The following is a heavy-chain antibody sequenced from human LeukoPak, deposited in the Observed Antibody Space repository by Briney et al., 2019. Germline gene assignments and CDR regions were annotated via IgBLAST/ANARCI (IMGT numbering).Heavy chain of an antibody. V-gene: IGHV1-2*06. CDR1: GYTFTGYY. J-gene: IGHJ4*02. CDR3: ARDYCGGDCFPDY. Sequence: GASVKVSCKASGYTFTGYYVHWVRQAPGQGLEWMGRINPNSGDTNYAQKFHGRVTMTRDTSISTAYMELSRLRSDDTAVYYCARDYCGGDCFPDYWGQGTLVTVSS. CDR2: INPNSGDT. D-gene: IGHD2-21*02.